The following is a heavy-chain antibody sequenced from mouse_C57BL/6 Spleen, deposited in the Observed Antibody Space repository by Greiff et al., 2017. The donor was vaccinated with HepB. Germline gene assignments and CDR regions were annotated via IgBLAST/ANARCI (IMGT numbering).Heavy chain of an antibody. D-gene: IGHD1-1*01. CDR2: INPYNGGT. V-gene: IGHV1-19*01. CDR1: GYTFTDYY. Sequence: EVQLQQSGPVLVKPGASVKMSCKASGYTFTDYYMNWVKQSHGKSLEWIGVINPYNGGTSYNQKFKGKATLTVDKSSSTAYMELNSLTSEDSAVYYCASSLYGSSSAYWGQGTLVTVSA. CDR3: ASSLYGSSSAY. J-gene: IGHJ3*01.